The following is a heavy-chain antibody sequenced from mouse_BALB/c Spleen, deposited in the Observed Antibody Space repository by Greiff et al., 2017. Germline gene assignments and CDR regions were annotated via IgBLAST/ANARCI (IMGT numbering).Heavy chain of an antibody. CDR3: ARDGGAWFAY. V-gene: IGHV5-9-4*01. CDR1: GFTFSSYA. CDR2: ISSGGSYT. Sequence: EVKLVESGGGLVKPGGSLKLSCAASGFTFSSYAMSWVRQSPEKRLEWVAEISSGGSYTYYPDTVTGRFTISRDNAKNTLYLEMSSLRSEDTAMYYCARDGGAWFAYWGQGTLVTVSA. J-gene: IGHJ3*01.